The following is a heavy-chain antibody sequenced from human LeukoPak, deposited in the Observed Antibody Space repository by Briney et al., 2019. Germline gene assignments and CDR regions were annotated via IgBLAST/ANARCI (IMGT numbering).Heavy chain of an antibody. V-gene: IGHV1-69*13. D-gene: IGHD1-26*01. CDR2: IIPIFATA. J-gene: IGHJ6*04. CDR3: ARDSPLIVGATGGAFDI. CDR1: GGTFSNYV. Sequence: ASVKVSCKASGGTFSNYVINWVRQAPGQGLEWMGGIIPIFATADYAQKFQGRVTITADESTSTAYMELSSLRSEDTAVYYCARDSPLIVGATGGAFDIWGKGTTVTVSS.